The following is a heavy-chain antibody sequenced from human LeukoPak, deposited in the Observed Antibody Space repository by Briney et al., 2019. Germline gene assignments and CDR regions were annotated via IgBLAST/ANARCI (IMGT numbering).Heavy chain of an antibody. V-gene: IGHV4-31*02. CDR3: AREFAYCGGDCYSGWFDP. CDR2: IYYSGST. J-gene: IGHJ5*02. Sequence: TWIRQHPGKGLEWIGYIYYSGSTYYNPSLKSRVTISVDTSKNQFSLKLSSVTAADTAVYYCAREFAYCGGDCYSGWFDPWGQGTLVTVSS. D-gene: IGHD2-21*02.